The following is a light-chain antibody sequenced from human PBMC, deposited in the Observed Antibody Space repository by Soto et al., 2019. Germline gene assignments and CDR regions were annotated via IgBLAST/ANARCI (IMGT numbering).Light chain of an antibody. CDR1: QSVSKY. CDR3: XXXXXXXXIX. J-gene: IGKJ4*01. Sequence: EIVLTQSPATLSLSPGERATLSCRASQSVSKYLAWYQQKPGQAPRLLIHDASNRATGIPARFSGSGSGTDFTLTISSLEPEDXXXXXXXXXXXXXXIXFGGGTKVEIK. CDR2: DAS. V-gene: IGKV3-11*01.